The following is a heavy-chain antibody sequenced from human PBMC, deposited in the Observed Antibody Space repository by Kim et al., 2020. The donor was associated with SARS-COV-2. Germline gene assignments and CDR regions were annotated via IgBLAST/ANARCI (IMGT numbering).Heavy chain of an antibody. CDR2: IYHSGST. V-gene: IGHV4-4*02. CDR3: ARDGGSGNYPSDY. CDR1: GDSISSGNW. Sequence: SETLSLTCAVSGDSISSGNWWSWVRQPPGKGLEWIGEIYHSGSTNYNPSLKSRVTISVDKSKNQFSLKLTYVTAADTAVYYCARDGGSGNYPSDYWGQGTLVTVSS. D-gene: IGHD1-26*01. J-gene: IGHJ4*02.